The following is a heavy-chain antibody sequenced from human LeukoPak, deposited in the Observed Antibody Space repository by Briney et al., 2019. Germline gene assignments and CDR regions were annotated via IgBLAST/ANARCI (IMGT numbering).Heavy chain of an antibody. D-gene: IGHD4-17*01. V-gene: IGHV3-23*01. CDR3: ATTTDYGDYVGPLLSGDYFDY. J-gene: IGHJ4*02. CDR2: ISGSGGST. CDR1: GFTFSSYA. Sequence: GGSLRLSCAASGFTFSSYAMSWVRQAPGKGLEWVSAISGSGGSTYYADSVKGRFTISRDNSKNTLYLQMNSLRAEDTAVYYCATTTDYGDYVGPLLSGDYFDYWGQGTLVTVSS.